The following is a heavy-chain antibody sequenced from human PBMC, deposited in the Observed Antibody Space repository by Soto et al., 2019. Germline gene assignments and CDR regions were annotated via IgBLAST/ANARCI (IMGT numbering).Heavy chain of an antibody. CDR2: ISSSSSTI. CDR1: GFTFSSYS. CDR3: ARPRPGYCSGGSCYYYYMDV. V-gene: IGHV3-48*01. D-gene: IGHD2-15*01. J-gene: IGHJ6*03. Sequence: EVQLAESGGGLVQPGGSLRLSCAASGFTFSSYSMNWVRQAPGKGLEWVSYISSSSSTIYYADAVKGRFTISRDNAKNSLYLQMNSLRAEDTAVYYCARPRPGYCSGGSCYYYYMDVWGKGTTVTVSS.